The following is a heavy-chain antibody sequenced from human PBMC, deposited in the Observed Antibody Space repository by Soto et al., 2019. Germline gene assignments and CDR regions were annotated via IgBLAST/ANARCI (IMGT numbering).Heavy chain of an antibody. J-gene: IGHJ6*02. Sequence: QVQLVQSGAEMKEPGSSVKVSCKTSGGTFSSSAISWLRQAPGQGLEWMGGIIPLFRTPDYAQKFQGRVTIAADESTSKAYMEQSSLRSEDTAVYYCARDNDRLQLGGNYYYILDVWGQGTKITVSS. CDR3: ARDNDRLQLGGNYYYILDV. V-gene: IGHV1-69*12. D-gene: IGHD4-4*01. CDR1: GGTFSSSA. CDR2: IIPLFRTP.